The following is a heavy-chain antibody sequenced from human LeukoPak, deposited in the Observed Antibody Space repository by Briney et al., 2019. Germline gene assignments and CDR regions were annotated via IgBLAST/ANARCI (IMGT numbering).Heavy chain of an antibody. V-gene: IGHV4-61*01. CDR1: GGSVSSGSYY. CDR2: IYYSGST. D-gene: IGHD2-2*01. Sequence: SETLSLTCTVSGGSVSSGSYYWSWIRQPPGKGLEWIGYIYYSGSTNYNPSLKSRVTISVDTSKSQFSLKLSSVTAADTAVYYCASRYCSSTSCYYDYFDYWGQGTLVTVSS. J-gene: IGHJ4*02. CDR3: ASRYCSSTSCYYDYFDY.